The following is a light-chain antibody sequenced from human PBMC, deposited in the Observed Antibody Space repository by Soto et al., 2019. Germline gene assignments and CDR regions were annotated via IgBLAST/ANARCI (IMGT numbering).Light chain of an antibody. CDR1: SSDVGSYNL. CDR2: EGS. V-gene: IGLV2-23*01. J-gene: IGLJ2*01. CDR3: CSYAGSSTPVV. Sequence: QSALTQPASVSRSPGQSITISCTGTSSDVGSYNLVSWYQQHPGKAPKLMIYEGSKRPSGVSNRFSGSKSGNTASLTISGLQAEDEAEYYCCSYAGSSTPVVFGGGTKVTVL.